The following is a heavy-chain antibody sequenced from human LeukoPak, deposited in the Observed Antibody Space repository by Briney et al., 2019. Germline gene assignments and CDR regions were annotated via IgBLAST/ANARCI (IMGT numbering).Heavy chain of an antibody. J-gene: IGHJ4*02. CDR2: IIAYNGNT. CDR1: GYTFISYG. CDR3: ERDTYDFWRGYYNFDY. D-gene: IGHD3-3*01. V-gene: IGHV1-18*01. Sequence: ASVKVSCKASGYTFISYGISWGRQAPGQGLEWMGWIIAYNGNTNYAQKLQGRVTMTTDTSTNTAYMGLASLRSDETAVYYCERDTYDFWRGYYNFDYWGQGTLVTVSS.